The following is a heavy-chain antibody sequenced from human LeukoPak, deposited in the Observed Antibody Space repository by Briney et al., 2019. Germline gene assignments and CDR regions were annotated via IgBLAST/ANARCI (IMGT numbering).Heavy chain of an antibody. CDR2: ISGSGGST. Sequence: GGSLRLSCAASGFTFSSYAMSWVRQAPGKGLEWVSAISGSGGSTYYADSVKGRFTISRDNSKNTLYLQMNSLRAEDTAVYYCARVDTAMVPAFIDYWGQGTLVTVSS. V-gene: IGHV3-23*01. J-gene: IGHJ4*02. CDR3: ARVDTAMVPAFIDY. D-gene: IGHD5-18*01. CDR1: GFTFSSYA.